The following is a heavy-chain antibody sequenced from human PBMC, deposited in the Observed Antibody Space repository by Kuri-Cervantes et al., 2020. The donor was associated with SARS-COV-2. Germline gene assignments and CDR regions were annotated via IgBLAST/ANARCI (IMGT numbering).Heavy chain of an antibody. CDR3: ARDLGSSSSPDDAFDI. J-gene: IGHJ3*02. CDR2: IIPILGIA. Sequence: GGSLRLSCAASGFTFSAYALHWVRQAPGQGLEWMGRIIPILGIANYAQKFQGRVTITADKSTSTAYMELSSLRSEDTAVYYCARDLGSSSSPDDAFDIWGQGRMVTVSS. CDR1: GFTFSAYA. D-gene: IGHD6-6*01. V-gene: IGHV1-69*04.